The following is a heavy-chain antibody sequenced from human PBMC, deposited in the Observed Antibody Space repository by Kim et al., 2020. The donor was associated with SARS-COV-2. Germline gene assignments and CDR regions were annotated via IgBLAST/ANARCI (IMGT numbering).Heavy chain of an antibody. CDR2: IKQDGSEK. V-gene: IGHV3-7*01. CDR3: ASISSLLWFGELRPDY. CDR1: GFTFSSYW. Sequence: GGSLRLSCAASGFTFSSYWMSWVRQAPGKGLEWVANIKQDGSEKYYVDSVKGRFTISRDNAKNSLYLQMNSLRAEDTAVYYCASISSLLWFGELRPDYWGQGTLVTVSS. J-gene: IGHJ4*02. D-gene: IGHD3-10*01.